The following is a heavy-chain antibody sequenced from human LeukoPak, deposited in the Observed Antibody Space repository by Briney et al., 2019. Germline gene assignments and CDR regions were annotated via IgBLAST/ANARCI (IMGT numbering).Heavy chain of an antibody. CDR3: ARGTLLYSSSWYPHYYYYGMDV. D-gene: IGHD6-13*01. J-gene: IGHJ6*02. V-gene: IGHV4-59*01. CDR1: GGSISSYY. Sequence: SETLSLTFTVSGGSISSYYWSWIRQPPGKGLEWIGYIYYSGSTNYNPSLKSRVTISVDTSKNQFSLKLSSVTAADTAVYYCARGTLLYSSSWYPHYYYYGMDVWGQGTTVTVSS. CDR2: IYYSGST.